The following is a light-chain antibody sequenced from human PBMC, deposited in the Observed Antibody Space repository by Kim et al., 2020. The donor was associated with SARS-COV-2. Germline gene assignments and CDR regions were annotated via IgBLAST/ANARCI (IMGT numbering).Light chain of an antibody. V-gene: IGKV3-15*01. Sequence: PGEGVTLPCRASHNITNNLAWYQQKPGQAPRLLIYGASTRATGIPARFSGSGSGTEFTLTITSLQSEDFAVYYCQQYHDWPPYTFGQGTKLEI. CDR3: QQYHDWPPYT. J-gene: IGKJ2*01. CDR2: GAS. CDR1: HNITNN.